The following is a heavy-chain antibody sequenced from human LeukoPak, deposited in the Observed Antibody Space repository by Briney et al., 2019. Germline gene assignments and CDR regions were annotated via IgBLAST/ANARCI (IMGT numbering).Heavy chain of an antibody. Sequence: PSETLSLSCTVSGGSISSSSYYWGWIRQPPGKGLEWIGSIYYSGSTYYNPSLKSRVTISVDTSKNQFSLKPSSVTAADTAVYYCASTANRFGELQSTIWEWGYWGQGTLVTVSS. CDR1: GGSISSSSYY. CDR2: IYYSGST. D-gene: IGHD3-10*01. V-gene: IGHV4-39*01. CDR3: ASTANRFGELQSTIWEWGY. J-gene: IGHJ4*02.